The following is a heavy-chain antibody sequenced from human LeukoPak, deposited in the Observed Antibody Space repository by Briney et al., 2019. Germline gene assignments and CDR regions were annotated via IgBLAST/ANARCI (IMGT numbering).Heavy chain of an antibody. CDR1: GFTFGDYA. CDR3: ARDWDTAMVSHDAFDI. CDR2: ISWNSDSI. J-gene: IGHJ3*02. Sequence: GRSLRLSCAASGFTFGDYAMHWVRQAPGKGLEWVSGISWNSDSIGYADSVKGRFTISRDNAKNSLYLQMNSLRAEDTAVYYCARDWDTAMVSHDAFDIWGQGTMVTVSS. D-gene: IGHD5-18*01. V-gene: IGHV3-9*01.